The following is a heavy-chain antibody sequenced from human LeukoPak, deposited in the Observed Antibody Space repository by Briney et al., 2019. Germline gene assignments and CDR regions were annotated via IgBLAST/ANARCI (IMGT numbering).Heavy chain of an antibody. V-gene: IGHV3-74*01. CDR3: TRDLMDYDVSTGLHHYYMDV. Sequence: GGSLRLSCAASGFTFSSYWMHWVRQDPRKGLVWVSRINGDGRNINYADSVRGRFTISRDNAKNTLYLQMNTLRVEDTAVYYCTRDLMDYDVSTGLHHYYMDVWGQGTTVTVSS. CDR2: INGDGRNI. CDR1: GFTFSSYW. J-gene: IGHJ6*02. D-gene: IGHD3-9*01.